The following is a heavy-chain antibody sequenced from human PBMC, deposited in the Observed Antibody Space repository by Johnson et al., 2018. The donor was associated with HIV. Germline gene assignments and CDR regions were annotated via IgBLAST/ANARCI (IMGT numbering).Heavy chain of an antibody. CDR1: GFTFSSYA. D-gene: IGHD1-26*01. J-gene: IGHJ3*02. Sequence: VQLVESGGGVVQPGRSLRLSCAASGFTFSSYAMSWVRQAPGKGLEWVSAISGSGGSTYYADSVKGRFTISRDNSKNTLYLQMNSLRAEDTAVYYCARDFVSWGAPTGGPHAFDIWGQGTMVTVSS. CDR3: ARDFVSWGAPTGGPHAFDI. CDR2: ISGSGGST. V-gene: IGHV3-23*04.